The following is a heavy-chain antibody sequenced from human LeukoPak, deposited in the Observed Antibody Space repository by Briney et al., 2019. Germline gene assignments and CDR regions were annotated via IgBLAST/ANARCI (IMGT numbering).Heavy chain of an antibody. D-gene: IGHD4-23*01. CDR2: IYYSGST. CDR3: ARGDYGGNKDAFDI. J-gene: IGHJ3*02. V-gene: IGHV4-39*07. Sequence: SETLSLTCTVSGGSISSSSYYWGWIRQPPGKGLEWIESIYYSGSTYYNPSLKSRVTISVDTSKNQFSLKLSSVTAADTAVYYCARGDYGGNKDAFDIWGQGTMVSVSS. CDR1: GGSISSSSYY.